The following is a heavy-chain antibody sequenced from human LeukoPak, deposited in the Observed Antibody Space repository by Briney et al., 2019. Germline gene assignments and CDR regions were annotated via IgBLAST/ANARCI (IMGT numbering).Heavy chain of an antibody. V-gene: IGHV1-18*01. Sequence: ASVKVSCKASGYRFASYGITWVRQAPGQGLEWMGWISAYNGNTNYAQKLQGRVTLTTDTSTSTAYMELRSLRSDDTAVYYCAREGYCSGGTCYSTMNWFDPWGQGTLVTVSS. CDR3: AREGYCSGGTCYSTMNWFDP. CDR2: ISAYNGNT. CDR1: GYRFASYG. J-gene: IGHJ5*02. D-gene: IGHD2-15*01.